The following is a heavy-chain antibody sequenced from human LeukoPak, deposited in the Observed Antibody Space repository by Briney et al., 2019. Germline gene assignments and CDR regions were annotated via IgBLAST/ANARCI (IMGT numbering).Heavy chain of an antibody. Sequence: SETMSLTCTVSGGSISSSSYYWGWIRQPPGKGLEWIGSIYYSGSTYYNPSLKSRVTISVDTSKNQFSLNLSSVTAADTAVYYCARLYYDSSGYYQICYFDYWGQGTLVTVSS. D-gene: IGHD3-22*01. CDR3: ARLYYDSSGYYQICYFDY. V-gene: IGHV4-39*01. J-gene: IGHJ4*02. CDR2: IYYSGST. CDR1: GGSISSSSYY.